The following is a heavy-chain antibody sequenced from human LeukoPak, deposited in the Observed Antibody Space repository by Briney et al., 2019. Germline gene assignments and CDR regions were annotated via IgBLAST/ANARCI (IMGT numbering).Heavy chain of an antibody. D-gene: IGHD2-15*01. CDR2: ISFDGSNK. CDR1: GFTFSSYV. V-gene: IGHV3-30-3*01. Sequence: PGGSLRLSCAASGFTFSSYVMHWVRQAPGEGLEWVAVISFDGSNKYYGDSLKGRFTISRDNSKNTLYLQMNSLRDEDTAVYYCARGCSPGTCSPFDYWGQGTLVTVSS. J-gene: IGHJ4*02. CDR3: ARGCSPGTCSPFDY.